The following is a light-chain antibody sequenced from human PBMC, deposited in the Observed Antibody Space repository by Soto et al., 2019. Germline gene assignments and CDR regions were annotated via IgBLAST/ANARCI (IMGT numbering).Light chain of an antibody. V-gene: IGKV3-20*01. Sequence: ELVLTQSPGTLSLSPGERATLSCRASQSISSSYLAWYQQKPGQAPRLLIYGASNRATGIPDRFSGSGSGTDFTLTISRLEPEDFAVYYCQQYGRTFGQGTKVDIK. J-gene: IGKJ1*01. CDR2: GAS. CDR1: QSISSSY. CDR3: QQYGRT.